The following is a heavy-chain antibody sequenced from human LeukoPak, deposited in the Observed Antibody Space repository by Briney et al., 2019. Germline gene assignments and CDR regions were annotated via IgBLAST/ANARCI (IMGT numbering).Heavy chain of an antibody. V-gene: IGHV3-11*04. CDR3: AREGDTPSHLFSNPVQGAFDI. Sequence: GGSLRLSCAASGFTFSDYYMSWIRQAPGKGLEWVSYISSSGSTIYYADSVKGRFTISRDNAKNSLYLQTNSLRAEDTAVYYCAREGDTPSHLFSNPVQGAFDIWGQGTMVTVSS. D-gene: IGHD3-16*01. J-gene: IGHJ3*02. CDR1: GFTFSDYY. CDR2: ISSSGSTI.